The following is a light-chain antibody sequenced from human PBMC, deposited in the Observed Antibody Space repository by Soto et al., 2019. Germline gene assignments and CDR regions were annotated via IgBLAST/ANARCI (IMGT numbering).Light chain of an antibody. V-gene: IGKV1-39*01. CDR2: AAS. Sequence: DIQMTQSPTSLSASVGDRVTITCRASQSISKYVNWYQQKPGKAPQVLIYAASSLQSGVPSRFSGSGSGTEFTLTISSLQPEDFATYHCQQSYNTPPYTFGQGTKLEIK. CDR1: QSISKY. CDR3: QQSYNTPPYT. J-gene: IGKJ2*01.